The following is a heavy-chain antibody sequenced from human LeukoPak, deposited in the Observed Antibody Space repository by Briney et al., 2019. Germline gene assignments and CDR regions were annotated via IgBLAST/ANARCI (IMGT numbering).Heavy chain of an antibody. J-gene: IGHJ4*02. Sequence: SETLSLTRTVSGGSSSSHYWSWIRQPPGKGLEWIGYIYYSGSTNYNPSLKSRVTISVDTSKNQFSLKLSSVTAADTAVYYCAGYSSSWYKDYWGQGTLVTVSS. CDR3: AGYSSSWYKDY. V-gene: IGHV4-59*11. CDR2: IYYSGST. D-gene: IGHD6-13*01. CDR1: GGSSSSHY.